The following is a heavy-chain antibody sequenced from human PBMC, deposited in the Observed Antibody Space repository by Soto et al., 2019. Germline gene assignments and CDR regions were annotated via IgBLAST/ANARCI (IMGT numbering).Heavy chain of an antibody. CDR3: ARPSGSYSWYFDY. CDR1: GCSISSSSYY. D-gene: IGHD1-26*01. CDR2: IYYSGST. Sequence: SETLSLTCTFSGCSISSSSYYLDWIRQPPGKGLEWIGSIYYSGSTYYNPSLKSRVTISVDTSKNQFSLKLSSVTAADTAVYYCARPSGSYSWYFDYWGQGALVTVSS. V-gene: IGHV4-39*01. J-gene: IGHJ4*02.